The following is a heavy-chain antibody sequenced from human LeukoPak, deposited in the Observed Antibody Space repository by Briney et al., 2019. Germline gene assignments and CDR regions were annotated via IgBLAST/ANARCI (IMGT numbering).Heavy chain of an antibody. CDR1: GYAFTSYY. CDR2: INPSAGST. CDR3: ARDLRFGELSFLPFDY. V-gene: IGHV1-46*01. Sequence: ASVKVSWKASGYAFTSYYLHWLRQAPGQGLEWMGIINPSAGSTSYAQKFQGRVTLTRDMSTSTVYMEVSSLRSEDTAVYYCARDLRFGELSFLPFDYWGQGTLVTVSS. D-gene: IGHD3-10*01. J-gene: IGHJ4*02.